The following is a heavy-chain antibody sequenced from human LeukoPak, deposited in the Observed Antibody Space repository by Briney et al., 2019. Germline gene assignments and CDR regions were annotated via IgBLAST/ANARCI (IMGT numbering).Heavy chain of an antibody. CDR1: GYSFTSYW. J-gene: IGHJ3*02. Sequence: GESLKISCKGSGYSFTSYWIGWVRQMPGEGLEWMGIIYPGDSDTRYSPSFQGQITISADKSISTAYLQWSSLKAPDTAMYYCARHVTSSSWPPIFDAFDIWGQGTMVTVSS. CDR3: ARHVTSSSWPPIFDAFDI. D-gene: IGHD6-13*01. CDR2: IYPGDSDT. V-gene: IGHV5-51*01.